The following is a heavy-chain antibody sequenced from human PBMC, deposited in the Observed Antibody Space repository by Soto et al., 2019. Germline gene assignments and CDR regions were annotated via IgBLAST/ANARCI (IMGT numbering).Heavy chain of an antibody. Sequence: QVHLVESGGGVVQPGRSLRLSCAASGFTFSNYAMHWVRQAPGKGLEWMAITSDDESRRYYADSVRSRFTISRDNAKNTQYLEMNSLRDEDTAQFYCARGSGSGSFLIDYWGQGVLVTVSS. D-gene: IGHD3-10*01. V-gene: IGHV3-30*04. CDR2: TSDDESRR. J-gene: IGHJ4*02. CDR1: GFTFSNYA. CDR3: ARGSGSGSFLIDY.